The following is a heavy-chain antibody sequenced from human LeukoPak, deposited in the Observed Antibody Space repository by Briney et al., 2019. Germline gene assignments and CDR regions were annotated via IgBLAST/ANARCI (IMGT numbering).Heavy chain of an antibody. D-gene: IGHD1-26*01. CDR1: GFTFSSYA. V-gene: IGHV3-23*01. J-gene: IGHJ4*02. CDR3: ARDRSGSTH. CDR2: VDSGGDT. Sequence: GGSLRLSCAASGFTFSSYAMSWVRQAPGKGLEWVSLVDSGGDTYYADSVKGRFTISRDNSKNTLYLLMNSLRADDTAVYYCARDRSGSTHRGQGTLVTVSS.